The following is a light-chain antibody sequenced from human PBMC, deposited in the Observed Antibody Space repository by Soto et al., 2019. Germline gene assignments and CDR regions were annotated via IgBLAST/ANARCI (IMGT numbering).Light chain of an antibody. Sequence: QSVLTQPPSASGTPGQRGTISCSGSSSNIGSNYVYWYQHLPGTAPKLVIYTNNQRPSGVPDRFSCSKSGTSASLAISGLRSEDEADYYCAAWDDSLSAVVFGGGTQLTVL. CDR2: TNN. V-gene: IGLV1-47*01. J-gene: IGLJ2*01. CDR1: SSNIGSNY. CDR3: AAWDDSLSAVV.